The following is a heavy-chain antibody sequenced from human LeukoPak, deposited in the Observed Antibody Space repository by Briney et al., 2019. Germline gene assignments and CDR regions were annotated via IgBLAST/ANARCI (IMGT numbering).Heavy chain of an antibody. CDR2: IYPGDSDT. J-gene: IGHJ5*02. D-gene: IGHD6-6*01. V-gene: IGHV5-51*01. CDR1: GYSFTSYW. CDR3: AISGIAAQAQPLWLDP. Sequence: GESLKISWKGSGYSFTSYWIGWVRQMPGKGLEWMGIIYPGDSDTRYSPSFQGQVTISADKAISTAYLQWSSLKASDTAMYYCAISGIAAQAQPLWLDPWGQGTLVTVSS.